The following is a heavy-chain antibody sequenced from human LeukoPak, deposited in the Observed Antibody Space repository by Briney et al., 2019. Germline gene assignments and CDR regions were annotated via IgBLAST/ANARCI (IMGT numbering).Heavy chain of an antibody. D-gene: IGHD3-3*01. V-gene: IGHV1-69*02. CDR2: IIPILGIA. Sequence: GASVKVSCKASGGTFSSYTISWVRQAPGQGLEWMGRIIPILGIANYAQKFQGRVTITADKSTSTAYMELSSLRSEDTAVYYCARVLGCYDFWSGYCPGWFDPWGQGTLVTVSS. J-gene: IGHJ5*02. CDR3: ARVLGCYDFWSGYCPGWFDP. CDR1: GGTFSSYT.